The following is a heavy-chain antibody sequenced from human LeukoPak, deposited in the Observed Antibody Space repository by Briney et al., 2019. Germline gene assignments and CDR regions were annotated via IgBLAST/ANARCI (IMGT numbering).Heavy chain of an antibody. CDR1: GYSFTGYY. Sequence: ASVKVSCKASGYSFTGYYIHWVRQAPGQGLEWMGRINPNNGGTNYAQNFQDRVTLTRDTSITTDYMELSRLRSDDTAVYYCAGDLPYCTNGICYGDMDVWGKGTTVTVSS. CDR2: INPNNGGT. CDR3: AGDLPYCTNGICYGDMDV. V-gene: IGHV1-2*06. D-gene: IGHD2-8*01. J-gene: IGHJ6*03.